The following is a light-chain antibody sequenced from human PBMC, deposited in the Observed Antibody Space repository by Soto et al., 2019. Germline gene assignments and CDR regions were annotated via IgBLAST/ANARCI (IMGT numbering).Light chain of an antibody. CDR1: QTISSN. J-gene: IGKJ1*01. CDR3: QQYGSSPET. CDR2: GAS. V-gene: IGKV3-20*01. Sequence: ERVITESPTALSVSPRERVTLSCRASQTISSNLAWYQQKPGQAPRLLIYGASSRATGIPVRFSGSGSGTDFTLTISRLEPEDFAVYYCQQYGSSPETFGQGTKVDI.